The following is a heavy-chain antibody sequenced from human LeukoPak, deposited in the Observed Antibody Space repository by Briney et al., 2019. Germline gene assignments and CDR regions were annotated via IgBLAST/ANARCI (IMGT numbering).Heavy chain of an antibody. D-gene: IGHD3-10*01. Sequence: AETLSLTCIASGCTISNYSRSWIRQPPGKDLEWIGYIYYIGSTNYNPSLKSRVTISVDTSKNQFSLKLSSVTAADTAVYYCARSLRSSRITMVRENYYFDYWGQGTLVTVSS. CDR2: IYYIGST. CDR3: ARSLRSSRITMVRENYYFDY. V-gene: IGHV4-59*01. CDR1: GCTISNYS. J-gene: IGHJ4*02.